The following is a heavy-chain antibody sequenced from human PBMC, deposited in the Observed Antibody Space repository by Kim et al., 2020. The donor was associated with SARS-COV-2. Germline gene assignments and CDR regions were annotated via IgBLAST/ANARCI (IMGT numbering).Heavy chain of an antibody. D-gene: IGHD3-22*01. CDR3: ARESYYDSSGYYYGRRWF. J-gene: IGHJ5*01. CDR2: INHSGST. Sequence: SETLSLTCAVYGGSFSGYYWSWIRQPPGKGLEWIGEINHSGSTNYNPSLKSRVTISVDTSKNQFSLKLSSVTAADTAVYYCARESYYDSSGYYYGRRWF. CDR1: GGSFSGYY. V-gene: IGHV4-34*01.